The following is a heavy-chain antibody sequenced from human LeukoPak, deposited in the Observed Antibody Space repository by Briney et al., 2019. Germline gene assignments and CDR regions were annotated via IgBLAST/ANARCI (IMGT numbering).Heavy chain of an antibody. V-gene: IGHV3-23*01. CDR2: ISPSGDIT. J-gene: IGHJ4*02. Sequence: GGTLRLSCAASGFTFTTHGINWVRQAPGKGLEWVSAISPSGDITYYADSVKGRFTISRDNYKNTVTLQVSSLRVEDTAVYYCARGPSGYHNTGGQGTLVTVSS. CDR3: ARGPSGYHNT. CDR1: GFTFTTHG. D-gene: IGHD5-12*01.